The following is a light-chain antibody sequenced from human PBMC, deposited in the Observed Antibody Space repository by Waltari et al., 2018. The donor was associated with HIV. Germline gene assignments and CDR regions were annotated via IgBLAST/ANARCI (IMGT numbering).Light chain of an antibody. V-gene: IGLV1-47*01. J-gene: IGLJ3*02. CDR1: SSNIGSKY. CDR3: ATGDDSLSGWV. CDR2: RNN. Sequence: QSVLTQPPSASGTPGQRVTISCSGGSSNIGSKYVYWYQQLPGTAPKLLMYRNNQRPSGVPDRFSGSKSGTSASLAISGLRSEDEADYFCATGDDSLSGWVFGGGTNLTVL.